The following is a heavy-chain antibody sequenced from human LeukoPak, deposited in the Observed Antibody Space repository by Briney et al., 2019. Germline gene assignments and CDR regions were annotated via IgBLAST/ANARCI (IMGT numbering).Heavy chain of an antibody. V-gene: IGHV3-74*01. J-gene: IGHJ4*02. Sequence: GGSLRLSCAASGFIFSNYWMHWVRQAPGKGLVWVSRINSDGSLTSNADSVKGRFTISRDNAKKTLYLQMNSLRAEDTALYYCAKWGSGSYYKGSFDYWGQGTLVTVSS. CDR1: GFIFSNYW. CDR3: AKWGSGSYYKGSFDY. D-gene: IGHD3-10*01. CDR2: INSDGSLT.